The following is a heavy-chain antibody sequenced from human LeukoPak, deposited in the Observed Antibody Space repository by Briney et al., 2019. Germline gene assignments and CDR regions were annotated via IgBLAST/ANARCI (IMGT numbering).Heavy chain of an antibody. J-gene: IGHJ5*02. CDR1: GGSISSYY. CDR3: ARMDCSSTSCYGLGVWFDP. CDR2: IYYSGST. Sequence: SETLSLTCTVSGGSISSYYWSWIRQPPGKGLEWIGYIYYSGSTNYNPSLKSRVTISVDTSKNQFSLKLSSVTAADTAVYYCARMDCSSTSCYGLGVWFDPWGQGTVVTVSS. D-gene: IGHD2-2*01. V-gene: IGHV4-59*01.